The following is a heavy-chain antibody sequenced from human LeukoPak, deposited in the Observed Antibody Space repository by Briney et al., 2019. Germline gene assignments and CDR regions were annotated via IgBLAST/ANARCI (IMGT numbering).Heavy chain of an antibody. CDR3: ARAANWGSNWFDP. Sequence: SETLSLTCTVSGGSISSSSYYWGWIRQPPGEGLEWLGSIYYSGSTYYNPSLNPRVTISVDPSKNQLSLKLRSVTAGDTAVYYCARAANWGSNWFDPWGQGTLVTVSS. CDR1: GGSISSSSYY. V-gene: IGHV4-39*01. J-gene: IGHJ5*02. CDR2: IYYSGST. D-gene: IGHD7-27*01.